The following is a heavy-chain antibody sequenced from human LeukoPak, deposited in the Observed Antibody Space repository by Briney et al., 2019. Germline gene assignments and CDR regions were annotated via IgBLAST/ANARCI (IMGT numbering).Heavy chain of an antibody. CDR3: ARNGYHNWFDH. D-gene: IGHD3-22*01. CDR2: IYYSGST. CDR1: GGSISSYY. Sequence: SETLPLTCTVPGGSISSYYWSWIRQPPGKGLEWIGYIYYSGSTNYNPSLKNRVTISVDTSKDQFSLKVNSVTAADTAVYYCARNGYHNWFDHWGQGTLVTVSS. J-gene: IGHJ5*02. V-gene: IGHV4-59*01.